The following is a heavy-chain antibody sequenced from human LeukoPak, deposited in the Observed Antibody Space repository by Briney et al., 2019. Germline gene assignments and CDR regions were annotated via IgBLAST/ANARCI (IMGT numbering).Heavy chain of an antibody. J-gene: IGHJ6*02. D-gene: IGHD3-10*01. CDR3: PKDMGLWFYGMDV. Sequence: GGTLRLSCAASGFTFDDYAMHWVRQAPGRGLEWVSGISWNSGSIGYADSVKGRFTISRDNAKNSLYLQMNSLRAEDTALYYCPKDMGLWFYGMDVWGQGTTVTVSS. CDR1: GFTFDDYA. V-gene: IGHV3-9*01. CDR2: ISWNSGSI.